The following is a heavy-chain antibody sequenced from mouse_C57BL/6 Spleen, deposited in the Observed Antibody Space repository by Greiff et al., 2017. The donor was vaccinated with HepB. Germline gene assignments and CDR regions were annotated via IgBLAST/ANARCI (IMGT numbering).Heavy chain of an antibody. CDR3: ARHDYTWFAY. Sequence: VQVVESGGGLVKPGGSLKLSCAASGFTFSSYTMSWVRQTPEKRLEWVATISGGGGNTYYPDSVKGRFTISRDNAKNTLYLQMSSLRSEDTALYYCARHDYTWFAYWGQGTLVTVSA. V-gene: IGHV5-9*01. CDR1: GFTFSSYT. J-gene: IGHJ3*01. CDR2: ISGGGGNT. D-gene: IGHD2-4*01.